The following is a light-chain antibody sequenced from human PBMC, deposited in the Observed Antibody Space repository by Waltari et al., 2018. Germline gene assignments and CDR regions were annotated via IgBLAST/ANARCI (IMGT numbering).Light chain of an antibody. J-gene: IGLJ2*01. V-gene: IGLV2-11*01. CDR2: DVT. CDR3: GSYAGSYNFI. Sequence: QSALTQPRSVSGSPGQSVTISCTGTSSDVGGYDYVSWYQQHPGKAPKLIIYDVTTRPFGVPDRFSGSKSGDTAARTISGLQAEDESDYYCGSYAGSYNFIFGGGTKLTVL. CDR1: SSDVGGYDY.